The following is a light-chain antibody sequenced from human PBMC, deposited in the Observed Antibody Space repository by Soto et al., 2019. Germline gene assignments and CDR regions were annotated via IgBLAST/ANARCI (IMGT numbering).Light chain of an antibody. CDR2: GAS. Sequence: EIVMTQSPATLSVSPGERATLSCRASQNISSNLAWYQQKRGQAPRLLIDGASTRATGIPARFSGSGSGTEFTLTISSLQSEDFAVYYCQQYNNWLWTFGQGTKVEIK. CDR1: QNISSN. V-gene: IGKV3-15*01. J-gene: IGKJ1*01. CDR3: QQYNNWLWT.